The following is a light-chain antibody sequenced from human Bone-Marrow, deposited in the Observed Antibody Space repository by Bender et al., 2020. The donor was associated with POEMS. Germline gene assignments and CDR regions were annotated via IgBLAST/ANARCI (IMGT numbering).Light chain of an antibody. CDR3: CSFTTRNSLV. V-gene: IGLV2-14*01. CDR1: SSDVGRYDY. J-gene: IGLJ1*01. CDR2: EVT. Sequence: QSALTQPPSASGSPGQSVTISCTGTSSDVGRYDYVSWYQQHPGKAPKLMIYEVTKRPSGVSDRFSGSKSANTASLTISGLQTEDEAEYFCCSFTTRNSLVFGTGTQVTVL.